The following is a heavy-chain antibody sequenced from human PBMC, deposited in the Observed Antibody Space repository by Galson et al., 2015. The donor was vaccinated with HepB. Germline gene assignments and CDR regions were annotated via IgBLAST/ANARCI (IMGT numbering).Heavy chain of an antibody. D-gene: IGHD6-6*01. CDR2: ISYHGIST. Sequence: SLRLSCAASGFTFSGYGMHWIRQAPGKGLEWVAVISYHGISTSYGDSVKGRFTISRDNSQNTLYLQMNSLTVEDTAVYYCAKGRYSSFIPPDSWGQGTLVIVSS. CDR1: GFTFSGYG. V-gene: IGHV3-30*18. CDR3: AKGRYSSFIPPDS. J-gene: IGHJ4*02.